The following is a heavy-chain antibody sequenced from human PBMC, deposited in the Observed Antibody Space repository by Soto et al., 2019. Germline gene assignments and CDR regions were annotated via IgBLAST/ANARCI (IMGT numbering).Heavy chain of an antibody. CDR2: INPSGGST. V-gene: IGHV1-46*01. J-gene: IGHJ4*02. CDR3: ASGSQPTTYFDY. CDR1: GCTFTSYY. Sequence: ASVKVSCKASGCTFTSYYMHWVRQAPGQGLEWMGIINPSGGSTSYAQKFQGRVTMTRDTSTSTVYMELSSLRSEDTAVYYCASGSQPTTYFDYWGQGTLVTVSS.